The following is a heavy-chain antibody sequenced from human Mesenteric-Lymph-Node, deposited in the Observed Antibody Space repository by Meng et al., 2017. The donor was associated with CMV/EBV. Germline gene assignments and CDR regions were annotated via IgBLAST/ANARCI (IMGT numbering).Heavy chain of an antibody. J-gene: IGHJ4*02. CDR1: GFTFREYY. Sequence: LSCAASGFTFREYYMNWFRQAPGKGLEWVSFISGRSTYTNYADSVRGRFTISRDDAKDSVFLQMNSLRAEDTAVYYCTGELSYRSVYWGQGTLVTVSS. CDR3: TGELSYRSVY. D-gene: IGHD1-26*01. V-gene: IGHV3-11*06. CDR2: ISGRSTYT.